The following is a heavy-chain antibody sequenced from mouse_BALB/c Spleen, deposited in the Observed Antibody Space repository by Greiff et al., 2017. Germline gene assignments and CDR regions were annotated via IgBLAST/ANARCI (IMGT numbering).Heavy chain of an antibody. Sequence: QVQLQQSGAELVRPGTSVKISCKASGYTFTNYWLGWVKQRPGHGLEWIGDIYPGGGYTNYNEKFKGKATLTADTSSSTAYMQLSSLTSEDSAVYFCARGGYGSSPFAYWGQGTLVTVSA. CDR1: GYTFTNYW. D-gene: IGHD1-1*01. J-gene: IGHJ3*01. CDR2: IYPGGGYT. CDR3: ARGGYGSSPFAY. V-gene: IGHV1-63*02.